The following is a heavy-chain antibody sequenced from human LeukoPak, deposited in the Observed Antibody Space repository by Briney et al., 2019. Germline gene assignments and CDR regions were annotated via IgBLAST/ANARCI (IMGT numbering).Heavy chain of an antibody. CDR1: GFTFASYA. CDR3: ARDSGVPYYYGMDV. V-gene: IGHV3-23*01. J-gene: IGHJ6*02. CDR2: ISGTGGST. Sequence: GGSLRLSCAASGFTFASYAMSWVRQAPGMGLEWVSGISGTGGSTDYADSVKGRFTISRDNSKNTLYLQMNSLRAEDTAVYYCARDSGVPYYYGMDVWGQGTTVTVSS.